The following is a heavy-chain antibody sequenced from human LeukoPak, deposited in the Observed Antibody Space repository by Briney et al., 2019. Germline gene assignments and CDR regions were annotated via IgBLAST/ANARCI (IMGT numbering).Heavy chain of an antibody. CDR2: ITSGGGGA. J-gene: IGHJ4*02. CDR3: AKGQSRFDF. CDR1: GFTFSNSA. Sequence: GGSLRLSCAASGFTFSNSAMAWVRQAPGKGLEWVSSITSGGGGAYYIDSVKGRFTISRDNSKNTLYLDMNSLRAEDTAVYFCAKGQSRFDFWGQGTLVAVSS. V-gene: IGHV3-23*01.